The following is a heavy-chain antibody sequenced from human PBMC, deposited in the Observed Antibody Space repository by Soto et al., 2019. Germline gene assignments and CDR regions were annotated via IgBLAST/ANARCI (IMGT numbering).Heavy chain of an antibody. Sequence: PSETLSLTCTVSGGSISSGCYYWSWIRQLPGKGLEWIGYIYYSGSTYYNPSLKSRVTISVDTSKNQFSLKLSSVTAADTAVYYCARDDYGSGSRDYYYGMDVWGQGTTVTVSS. CDR2: IYYSGST. V-gene: IGHV4-31*03. D-gene: IGHD3-10*01. J-gene: IGHJ6*02. CDR3: ARDDYGSGSRDYYYGMDV. CDR1: GGSISSGCYY.